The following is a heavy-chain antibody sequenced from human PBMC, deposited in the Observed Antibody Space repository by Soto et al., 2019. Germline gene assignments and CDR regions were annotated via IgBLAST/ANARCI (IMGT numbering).Heavy chain of an antibody. D-gene: IGHD3-22*01. V-gene: IGHV3-9*01. CDR1: GFTFDDYA. CDR3: AKDWSSWSLNYYDSSGFDY. Sequence: GGSLRLSCAASGFTFDDYAMHWVRQAPGKGLEWVSGISWNSGSIGYADSVKGRFTISRDNAKNSLYLQMNSLRAEDTALYYCAKDWSSWSLNYYDSSGFDYWGQGTLVTVSS. CDR2: ISWNSGSI. J-gene: IGHJ4*02.